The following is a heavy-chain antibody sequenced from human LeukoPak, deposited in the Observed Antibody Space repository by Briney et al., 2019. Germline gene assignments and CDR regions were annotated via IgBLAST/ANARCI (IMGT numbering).Heavy chain of an antibody. V-gene: IGHV3-23*01. CDR1: GFTFSSYA. CDR2: ISGSGGST. Sequence: GGSLGLSCAASGFTFSSYAMSWVRQAPGKGLEWVSAISGSGGSTYYADSVKGRFTISRDNSKNTLYLQMNSLRAEDTAVYYCAKLSYDILTGPYYFDYWGQGTLVTVSS. D-gene: IGHD3-9*01. CDR3: AKLSYDILTGPYYFDY. J-gene: IGHJ4*02.